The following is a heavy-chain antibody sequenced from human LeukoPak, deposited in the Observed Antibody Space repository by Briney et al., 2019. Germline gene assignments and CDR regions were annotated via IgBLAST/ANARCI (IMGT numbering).Heavy chain of an antibody. J-gene: IGHJ4*02. CDR1: GGSISSYY. V-gene: IGHV4-59*12. Sequence: SETLSLTCTVSGGSISSYYWSWIRQPPGKGLEWIGYIYYSGSTNYNPSLKSRVTISVDTSKNQFSLKLSSVTAADTAVYYCAREGYCSSTSCYADYWGQGTLVTVSS. CDR2: IYYSGST. CDR3: AREGYCSSTSCYADY. D-gene: IGHD2-2*01.